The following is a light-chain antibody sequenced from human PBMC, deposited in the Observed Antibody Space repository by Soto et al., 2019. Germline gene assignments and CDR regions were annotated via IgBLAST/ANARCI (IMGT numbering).Light chain of an antibody. V-gene: IGKV1-6*01. CDR2: AAS. J-gene: IGKJ4*01. CDR1: QDIKKD. CDR3: LQDYAYPLI. Sequence: AIQMTQSPSSLSASVGDRVTITCRASQDIKKDLGWYQQKPGKAPNLLIYAASSLQGGVPSRFSGTGSGTEFTLTISSLQPEDFATYYCLQDYAYPLIFGGGTQVEI.